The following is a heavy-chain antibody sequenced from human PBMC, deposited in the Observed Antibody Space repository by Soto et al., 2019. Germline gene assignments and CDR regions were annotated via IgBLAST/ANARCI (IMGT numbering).Heavy chain of an antibody. CDR1: GGSISSYY. V-gene: IGHV4-59*08. D-gene: IGHD2-2*01. CDR3: ARHLVVPAARHYYFDY. CDR2: IHYSGST. J-gene: IGHJ4*02. Sequence: SETLSLTCTVSGGSISSYYWSWIRQPPGKGLEWIGYIHYSGSTNYNPSLKSRVTISVDTSKNQFSLKLSSVTAADTAVYYCARHLVVPAARHYYFDYWGQGTLVTVSS.